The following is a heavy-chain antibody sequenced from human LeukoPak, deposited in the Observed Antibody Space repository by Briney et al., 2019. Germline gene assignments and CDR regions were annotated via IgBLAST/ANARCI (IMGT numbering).Heavy chain of an antibody. D-gene: IGHD3-16*01. CDR3: ARDWGHSDAFDI. CDR2: INPNSGGT. V-gene: IGHV1-2*02. Sequence: ASVKVSCKASGYTFSGYYMHWVRQAPGQGLEWMGWINPNSGGTNYAQKFQGRVTMTRDTSISTAYMELSRLRSDDTAVYYCARDWGHSDAFDIWGQGTMVTVSS. J-gene: IGHJ3*02. CDR1: GYTFSGYY.